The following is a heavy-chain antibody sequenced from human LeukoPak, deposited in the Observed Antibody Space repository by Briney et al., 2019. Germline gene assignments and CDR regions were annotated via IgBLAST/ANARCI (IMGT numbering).Heavy chain of an antibody. D-gene: IGHD6-13*01. CDR1: GDSVSSNSAA. CDR2: TYYRSKWYN. CDR3: ARGPSLKYSSSWYAFDY. J-gene: IGHJ4*02. V-gene: IGHV6-1*01. Sequence: SQTLSLTFAISGDSVSSNSAAWNWIRQSPSRGLEWLGRTYYRSKWYNDYAVSVKSRITINPDTSKNQFSLQLNSVTPEDTAVYYCARGPSLKYSSSWYAFDYWGQGTLVTVSS.